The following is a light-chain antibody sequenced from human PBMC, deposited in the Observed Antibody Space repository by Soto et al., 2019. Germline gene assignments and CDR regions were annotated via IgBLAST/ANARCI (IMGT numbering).Light chain of an antibody. CDR3: SSYSSASTPYV. Sequence: QSALTQPASVSGSPGQSITISRTGTRSDVGGYNFVSWYQQHPGKAPKLMIYDVTNRPSGVSDRFSGSKSGNTASLTISGLQAEDEADYYCSSYSSASTPYVFGTGTKVTVL. CDR2: DVT. CDR1: RSDVGGYNF. J-gene: IGLJ1*01. V-gene: IGLV2-14*03.